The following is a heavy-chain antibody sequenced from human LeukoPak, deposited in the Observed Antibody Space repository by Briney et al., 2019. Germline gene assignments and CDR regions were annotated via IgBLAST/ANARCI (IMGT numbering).Heavy chain of an antibody. V-gene: IGHV5-51*01. Sequence: GESLKISCKGSGYSFTSYWIGWVRQMPGKGLEWMGIIYPGDSDTRYSPSFQGQVTISADKSISTAYLQWSSLKASDTAMYYCARGLPGDLSYYYMDVWGKGTTVTVSS. CDR3: ARGLPGDLSYYYMDV. D-gene: IGHD2/OR15-2a*01. J-gene: IGHJ6*03. CDR2: IYPGDSDT. CDR1: GYSFTSYW.